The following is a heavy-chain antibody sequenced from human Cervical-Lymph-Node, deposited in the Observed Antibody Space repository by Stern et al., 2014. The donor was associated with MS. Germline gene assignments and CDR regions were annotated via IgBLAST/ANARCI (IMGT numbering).Heavy chain of an antibody. V-gene: IGHV5-51*01. CDR1: GYSFTIYY. Sequence: MQLVQSGAEVKKPGESLKISCKLSGYSFTIYYIAWVRQMPGKGLEWMGGSYPYASDTTYSPSFQGQVTISADKSITTACLQWSSLRASDTAMYDCARHVQGFDYWGQGTLVTVSS. CDR3: ARHVQGFDY. CDR2: SYPYASDT. J-gene: IGHJ4*02.